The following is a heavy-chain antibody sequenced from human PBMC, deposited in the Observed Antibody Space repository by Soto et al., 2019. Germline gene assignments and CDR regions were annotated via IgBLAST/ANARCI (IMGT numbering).Heavy chain of an antibody. CDR1: GGSVRSGSYY. CDR2: IYQSGTT. Sequence: QLQLQESGPGLLQPSETLSLTCSVSGGSVRSGSYYWTWIRQPPGKGLEWIGYIYQSGTTNYNASLKRRVTISIDTSKTQFFLKLNSVTAADTAVYYCARDSSGRHDYWGQGTLVTVSS. D-gene: IGHD3-22*01. CDR3: ARDSSGRHDY. J-gene: IGHJ4*02. V-gene: IGHV4-61*01.